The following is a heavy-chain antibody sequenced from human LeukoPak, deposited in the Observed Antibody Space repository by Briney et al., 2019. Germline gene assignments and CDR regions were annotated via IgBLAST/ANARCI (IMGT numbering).Heavy chain of an antibody. J-gene: IGHJ4*02. CDR1: GFSFSSYA. CDR3: ARERAMVRGPLDF. V-gene: IGHV3-23*01. D-gene: IGHD3-10*01. Sequence: PGGSLRLSCAASGFSFSSYAMTWVRQAPGKGLEWVSVISDSGGSTYYADSVKGRFTISRDNAKNSLYLQMNSLRAEDTAVYYCARERAMVRGPLDFWGQGTLVTVSS. CDR2: ISDSGGST.